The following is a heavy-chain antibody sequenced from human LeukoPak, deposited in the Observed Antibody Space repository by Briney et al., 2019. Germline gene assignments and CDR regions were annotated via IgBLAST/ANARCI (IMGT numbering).Heavy chain of an antibody. J-gene: IGHJ4*02. CDR2: INHSGST. D-gene: IGHD1-1*01. V-gene: IGHV4-34*01. Sequence: SSETLSLTCAVYGGPFSGYYWSWLRQPPGKGLEWIGEINHSGSTNYNPSLKSRVTISVDTSKNQFSLKLSSVTAADTAVYYCAEEGTESHWGQGTLVTVSS. CDR1: GGPFSGYY. CDR3: AEEGTESH.